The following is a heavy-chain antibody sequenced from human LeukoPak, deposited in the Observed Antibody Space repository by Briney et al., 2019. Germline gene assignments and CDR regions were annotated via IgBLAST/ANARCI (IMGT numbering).Heavy chain of an antibody. D-gene: IGHD3-10*01. V-gene: IGHV3-7*01. CDR1: GSTFSSYA. Sequence: GGSLRLSCAASGSTFSSYAMSWVRQAPGKGLEWVADIEPDGSGKTYVDSVKGRFTISRDNAQQSLYLQMDTLTAEDTAVYYCVTSWVRQQRDFWGQGTLVTVSS. J-gene: IGHJ4*02. CDR3: VTSWVRQQRDF. CDR2: IEPDGSGK.